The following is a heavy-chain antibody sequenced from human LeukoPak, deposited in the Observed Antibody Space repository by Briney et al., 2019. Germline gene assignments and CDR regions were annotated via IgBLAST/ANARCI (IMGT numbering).Heavy chain of an antibody. Sequence: SETLSLTCTVSGGSISSGSYYWSWIRQPAGKGLEWIGRIYTSGSTNYNPSLKSRVTISVDTSKNQFSLKLSSVTAADTAVYYCARAPRLVMVRGVIMTYYFDYWGQGTLVTVSS. D-gene: IGHD3-10*01. J-gene: IGHJ4*02. V-gene: IGHV4-61*02. CDR1: GGSISSGSYY. CDR3: ARAPRLVMVRGVIMTYYFDY. CDR2: IYTSGST.